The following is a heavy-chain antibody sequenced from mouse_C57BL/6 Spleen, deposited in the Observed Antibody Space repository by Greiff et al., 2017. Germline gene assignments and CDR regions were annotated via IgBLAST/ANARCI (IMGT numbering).Heavy chain of an antibody. CDR1: GFTFSSYA. CDR3: TRATAQAPGTY. V-gene: IGHV5-9-1*02. CDR2: ISSGGDYI. J-gene: IGHJ3*01. D-gene: IGHD3-2*02. Sequence: EVMLVESGEGLVKPGGSLKLSCAASGFTFSSYAMSWVRQTPEKRLEWVAYISSGGDYIYYADTVKGRFTISRDNARNTLYLQMSSLKSEDTAMYYCTRATAQAPGTYWGQGTLVTVSA.